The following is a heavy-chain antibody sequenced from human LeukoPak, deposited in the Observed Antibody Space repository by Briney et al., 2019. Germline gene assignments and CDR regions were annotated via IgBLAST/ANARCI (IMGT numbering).Heavy chain of an antibody. V-gene: IGHV3-43*02. Sequence: PGGSLRLSCAASGFTFDDYAMHRVRRGPGKGLEWVSLISGDGGITYYADSVKGRFTISRDNSKNSLYLQMNSLRTEDTALYYCTKGIGGYSFAADYWGQGTLVTVSS. D-gene: IGHD5-18*01. CDR2: ISGDGGIT. CDR1: GFTFDDYA. CDR3: TKGIGGYSFAADY. J-gene: IGHJ4*02.